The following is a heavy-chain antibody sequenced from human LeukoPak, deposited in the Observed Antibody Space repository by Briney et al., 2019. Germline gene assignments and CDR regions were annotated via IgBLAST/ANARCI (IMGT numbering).Heavy chain of an antibody. Sequence: GGSLRLSCAASGFTFSSYSMNWVRQAPGKGLEWVSSISSSSSYIYYADSVKGRFTISRDSAKNSLYLQMNSLRAEDTAVYYCARELTYAVTADMDVWGKGTTVTVSS. J-gene: IGHJ6*03. CDR2: ISSSSSYI. CDR1: GFTFSSYS. D-gene: IGHD4-23*01. CDR3: ARELTYAVTADMDV. V-gene: IGHV3-21*01.